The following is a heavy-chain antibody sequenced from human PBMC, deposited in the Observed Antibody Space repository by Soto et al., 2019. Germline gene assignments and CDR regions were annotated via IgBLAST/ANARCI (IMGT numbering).Heavy chain of an antibody. Sequence: PGGSLRLSCAASGFTFSSYAMSWVRQAPGKGLEWVSAISGSGGSTYYADSVKGRFTISRDNSKNTLYLQMNSLRAEDTAVYYCAKGRDYYDSSGYYNFDYWGQGXLVTVSS. J-gene: IGHJ4*02. V-gene: IGHV3-23*01. CDR1: GFTFSSYA. D-gene: IGHD3-22*01. CDR3: AKGRDYYDSSGYYNFDY. CDR2: ISGSGGST.